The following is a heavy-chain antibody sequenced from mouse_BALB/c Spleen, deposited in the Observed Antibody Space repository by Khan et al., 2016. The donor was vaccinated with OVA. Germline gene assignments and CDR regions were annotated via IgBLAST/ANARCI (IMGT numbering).Heavy chain of an antibody. CDR3: ARHGNYVSFDY. CDR2: ISNGGGST. J-gene: IGHJ2*01. CDR1: GFTFSSYI. D-gene: IGHD2-1*01. Sequence: VELVESGGGLVQPGGSLKLSCAASGFTFSSYIMSWVRQTPEKRLEWVAYISNGGGSTYYLDTVKGRFTISRDNAKNTLYLQMSSLKSEDTAMYYCARHGNYVSFDYWGQGTTLTVSS. V-gene: IGHV5-12-2*01.